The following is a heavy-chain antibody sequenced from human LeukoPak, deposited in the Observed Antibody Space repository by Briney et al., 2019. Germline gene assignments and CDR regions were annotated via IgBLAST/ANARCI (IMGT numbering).Heavy chain of an antibody. J-gene: IGHJ4*02. V-gene: IGHV3-21*01. Sequence: PGGSLRLSCAASGFTFSSYSMNWVRQAPGKGLEWVSSISSSSSYIYYADSVKGRFTISRDNANNSLYLQMNSLRAEDTAVYYCARGQPSIAAAGTIGYWGQGTLVTVSS. D-gene: IGHD6-13*01. CDR1: GFTFSSYS. CDR2: ISSSSSYI. CDR3: ARGQPSIAAAGTIGY.